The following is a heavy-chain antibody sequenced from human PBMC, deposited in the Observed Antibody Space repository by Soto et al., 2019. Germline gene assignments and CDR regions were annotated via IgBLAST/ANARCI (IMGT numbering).Heavy chain of an antibody. Sequence: ASVTVSCKASGYTFTNYGFTWVRQAPGQGLEWLGWISTYNGNTKYAQKVQGRLTMTTDTSTSTANMELTSLSSDDAALYYCAKTTVTASYYYMNVWGKVCTVTVSS. CDR2: ISTYNGNT. CDR3: AKTTVTASYYYMNV. V-gene: IGHV1-18*01. J-gene: IGHJ6*03. D-gene: IGHD4-17*01. CDR1: GYTFTNYG.